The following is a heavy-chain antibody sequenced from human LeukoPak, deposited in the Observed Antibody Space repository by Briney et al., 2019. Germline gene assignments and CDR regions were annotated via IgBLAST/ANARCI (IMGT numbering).Heavy chain of an antibody. D-gene: IGHD2-2*01. J-gene: IGHJ6*03. CDR1: GGTFSSYA. Sequence: SVKVSCKASGGTFSSYAISWVRQAPGQGLEWMGGIIPIFGTANYAQKFQGRVTITTDESTSTAYIELSSLRSEDTAVYYCARDGRWRYCSSTSCPRQEYYYYYMDVWGKGTMVTVSS. CDR3: ARDGRWRYCSSTSCPRQEYYYYYMDV. CDR2: IIPIFGTA. V-gene: IGHV1-69*05.